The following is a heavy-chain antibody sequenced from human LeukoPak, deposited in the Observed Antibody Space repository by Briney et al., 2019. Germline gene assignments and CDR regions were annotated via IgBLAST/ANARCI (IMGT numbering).Heavy chain of an antibody. D-gene: IGHD1-26*01. CDR3: ARDGGVGATLDAFDI. CDR1: GGTFSSYA. V-gene: IGHV1-69*01. J-gene: IGHJ3*02. Sequence: SPVKVSCKASGGTFSSYAISWVRQAPGQGLEWMGGIIPIFGTANYAQKFQGRVTITADESTSTAYMELSSLRSEDTAVYYCARDGGVGATLDAFDIWGQGTMVTVSS. CDR2: IIPIFGTA.